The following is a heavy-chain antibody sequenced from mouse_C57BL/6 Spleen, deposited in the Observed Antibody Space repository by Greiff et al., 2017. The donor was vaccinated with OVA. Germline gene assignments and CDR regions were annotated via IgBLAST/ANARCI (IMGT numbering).Heavy chain of an antibody. CDR3: ARWDDGYYVWFAY. Sequence: DVKLQESGPELVKPGASVKIPCKASGYTFTDYNMDWVKQSHGKSLEWIGDINPNNGGTIYNQKFKGKATLTVDKSSSTAYMELRSLTSEDTAVYYCARWDDGYYVWFAYWGQGTLVTVSA. CDR1: GYTFTDYN. V-gene: IGHV1-18*01. CDR2: INPNNGGT. D-gene: IGHD2-3*01. J-gene: IGHJ3*01.